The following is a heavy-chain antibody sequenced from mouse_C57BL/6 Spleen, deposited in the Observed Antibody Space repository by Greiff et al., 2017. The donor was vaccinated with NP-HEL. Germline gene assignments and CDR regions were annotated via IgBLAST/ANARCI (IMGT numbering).Heavy chain of an antibody. CDR2: ISSGSSTI. Sequence: EVELVESGGGLVQPGGSRKLSCAASGFTFSSFGMHWVRQAPEKGLEWVAYISSGSSTIYYADTVKGRFTISRDKPKNTLFLQMTSLRSEDTAMYYCARSDGNYFAYWGQGTLVTVSA. J-gene: IGHJ3*01. V-gene: IGHV5-17*02. CDR3: ARSDGNYFAY. D-gene: IGHD2-1*01. CDR1: GFTFSSFG.